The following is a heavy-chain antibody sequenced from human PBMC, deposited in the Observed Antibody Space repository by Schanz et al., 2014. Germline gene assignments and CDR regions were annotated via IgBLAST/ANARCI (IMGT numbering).Heavy chain of an antibody. CDR2: IIPILGIA. V-gene: IGHV1-69*04. D-gene: IGHD5-18*01. J-gene: IGHJ3*02. CDR1: GGTFSSYT. CDR3: TRGGYSYALSAFDI. Sequence: QVQLVQSGAEVKKPGSSVKVSCKLSGGTFSSYTISWMRQAPGQGLEWMGRIIPILGIANYAQKFQGRVTMTTDTSTSTAYMELRSLRSDDTALYYCTRGGYSYALSAFDIWGQGTMVTVSS.